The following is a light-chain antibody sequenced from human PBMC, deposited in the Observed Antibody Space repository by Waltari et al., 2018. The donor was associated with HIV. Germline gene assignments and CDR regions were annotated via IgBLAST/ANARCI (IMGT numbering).Light chain of an antibody. J-gene: IGKJ2*01. CDR1: QTVSSTY. Sequence: EIVLTQSPGTLSLSPGDRATLSCRASQTVSSTYLAWYQQKLGQAPKVLIYGASIRATAIPDRFSGSGSGTDFTLTISRLEPEDFAVYYCHQYGTSPQTFGQGTKLEIK. V-gene: IGKV3-20*01. CDR3: HQYGTSPQT. CDR2: GAS.